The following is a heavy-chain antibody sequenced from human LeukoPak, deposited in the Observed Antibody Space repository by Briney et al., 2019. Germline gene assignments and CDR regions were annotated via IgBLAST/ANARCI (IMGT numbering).Heavy chain of an antibody. J-gene: IGHJ6*02. CDR3: ASYLTSIPSGMDV. Sequence: PGRSLRLSCAASGFTFSSYGMHWVRQAPGKGLEWVAAISYDGTNKNDADSVKGRFTISRDNSKNTLYLQMNSLRAEDTAVYYCASYLTSIPSGMDVWGQGATVTVSS. V-gene: IGHV3-30*03. CDR2: ISYDGTNK. CDR1: GFTFSSYG. D-gene: IGHD2/OR15-2a*01.